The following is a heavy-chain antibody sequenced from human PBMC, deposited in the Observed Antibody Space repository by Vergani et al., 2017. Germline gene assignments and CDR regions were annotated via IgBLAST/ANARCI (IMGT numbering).Heavy chain of an antibody. V-gene: IGHV5-51*03. CDR3: AMGVVPAACDYYYYYMDV. D-gene: IGHD2-2*01. CDR2: IYPGDSDT. J-gene: IGHJ6*03. Sequence: EVQLVQSGAEVKKPGESLKISCKGSGYSFTSYWIGWVRQMPGKGLEWMGSIYPGDSDTRYSPSFQGQVTNSADKSISTAYLQWSSLKASDTAMYYCAMGVVPAACDYYYYYMDVWGKGTTVTVSS. CDR1: GYSFTSYW.